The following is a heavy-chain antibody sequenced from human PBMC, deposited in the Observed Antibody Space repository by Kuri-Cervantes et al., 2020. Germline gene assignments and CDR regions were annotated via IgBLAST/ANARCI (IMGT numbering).Heavy chain of an antibody. CDR2: IIPIFGTA. CDR3: ARDYGEYSSSSAEFYFEH. J-gene: IGHJ4*02. Sequence: SVKVSCKASGGTFSSYAISWVRQAPGQGLEWMGGIIPIFGTANYAQKFQGRVTITTDESTSTAYMELSSLKSEDTAVYYCARDYGEYSSSSAEFYFEHWGQGTLVTVSS. CDR1: GGTFSSYA. D-gene: IGHD6-6*01. V-gene: IGHV1-69*05.